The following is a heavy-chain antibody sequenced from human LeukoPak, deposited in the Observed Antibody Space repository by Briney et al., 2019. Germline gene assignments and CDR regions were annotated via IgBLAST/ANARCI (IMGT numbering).Heavy chain of an antibody. D-gene: IGHD1-26*01. V-gene: IGHV6-1*01. CDR3: ASHSGSLDYFDY. Sequence: SQTLSLTCAISGDSVSRDSVAWNWIRQSPSRGLEWLGRTYYRSKWYNDYAVSVKSRITINPDTSKDQFSLQLNSVTPEDTAMYYCASHSGSLDYFDYWGQGTLVTVSS. CDR2: TYYRSKWYN. CDR1: GDSVSRDSVA. J-gene: IGHJ4*02.